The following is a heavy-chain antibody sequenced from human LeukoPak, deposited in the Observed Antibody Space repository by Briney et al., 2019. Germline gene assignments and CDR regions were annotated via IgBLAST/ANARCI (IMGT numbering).Heavy chain of an antibody. CDR2: IKQDGSEK. Sequence: GGSLRLSCAASGFTFSSYWMSLVRQAPGKGLEWVANIKQDGSEKYYVDSVKGRFTISRDNAKNSLYLQMNSLRAEDTAVYYCARDLVRRGYYYPYYFDYWGQGTLVTVSS. J-gene: IGHJ4*02. V-gene: IGHV3-7*01. CDR1: GFTFSSYW. CDR3: ARDLVRRGYYYPYYFDY. D-gene: IGHD3-22*01.